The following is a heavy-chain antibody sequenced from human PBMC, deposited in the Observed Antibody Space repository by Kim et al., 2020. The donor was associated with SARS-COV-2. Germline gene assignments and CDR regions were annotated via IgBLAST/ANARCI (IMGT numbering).Heavy chain of an antibody. CDR3: ARGIAGDV. Sequence: GGSLRLSCTASGFTFSSYWMNWVRQAPGKGLEWVANIKRDGSEKYYVESVEGRFTISRDNTKNSVYLQMNRLRAEDTAVYYCARGIAGDVWGQGTMVTVSS. CDR2: IKRDGSEK. J-gene: IGHJ3*01. V-gene: IGHV3-7*03. CDR1: GFTFSSYW. D-gene: IGHD6-13*01.